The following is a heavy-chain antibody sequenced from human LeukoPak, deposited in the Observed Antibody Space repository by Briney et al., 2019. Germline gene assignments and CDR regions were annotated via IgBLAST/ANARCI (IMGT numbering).Heavy chain of an antibody. V-gene: IGHV3-20*04. Sequence: GGSLRLSRASSGSTFDDYGMSWVRQAPGGGLEWVSGINWNGGSTRYEDSVKGRFTISRDNAKNSLYLKMNSLRAEDTALYYCARDNLPYCPVSTCPFDYWGQGTLVTVSS. J-gene: IGHJ4*02. D-gene: IGHD2-8*02. CDR3: ARDNLPYCPVSTCPFDY. CDR1: GSTFDDYG. CDR2: INWNGGST.